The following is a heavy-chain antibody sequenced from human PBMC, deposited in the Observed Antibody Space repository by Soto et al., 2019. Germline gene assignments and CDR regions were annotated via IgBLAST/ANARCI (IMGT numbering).Heavy chain of an antibody. Sequence: PSETLSLTCNLSGGSVSSGSYYWSWIRQPPGKGLEWIGYIYYSGSTNYNPSLKSRVTISVDTSKNQFSLKPSSVTAADTAVYYCARDLGYGGDGFDYWGQGTLVTVSS. CDR2: IYYSGST. D-gene: IGHD4-17*01. J-gene: IGHJ4*02. CDR1: GGSVSSGSYY. V-gene: IGHV4-61*01. CDR3: ARDLGYGGDGFDY.